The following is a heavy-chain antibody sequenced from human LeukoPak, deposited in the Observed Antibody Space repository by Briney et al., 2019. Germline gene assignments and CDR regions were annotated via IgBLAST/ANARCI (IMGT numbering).Heavy chain of an antibody. CDR1: RGYINDDY. CDR2: LYPTVGT. CDR3: ARQYTGSYRHFVS. V-gene: IGHV4-4*09. J-gene: IGHJ4*02. Sequence: SETLSLTCTVSRGYINDDYWNWIRQPPGKGLEWIGYLYPTVGTKYNPSLKSRATISIETSRKEVSLTLTSVAAADTAVYFCARQYTGSYRHFVSWGQGTLVTISS. D-gene: IGHD1-26*01.